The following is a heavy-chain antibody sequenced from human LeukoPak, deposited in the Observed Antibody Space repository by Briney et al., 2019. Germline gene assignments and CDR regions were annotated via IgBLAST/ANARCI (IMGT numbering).Heavy chain of an antibody. D-gene: IGHD5-24*01. CDR2: FSGSGGNT. J-gene: IGHJ3*01. CDR3: ARDFSRRRWLPIGAFDL. CDR1: GFTFSSYA. V-gene: IGHV3-23*01. Sequence: GGSLRLSCAASGFTFSSYAMSWVRQAPGKGLEWVSTFSGSGGNTYYADSVKGRFTISRDNSKNTLYLQMNSLRAEDTALYYCARDFSRRRWLPIGAFDLWGQGTMVTVSS.